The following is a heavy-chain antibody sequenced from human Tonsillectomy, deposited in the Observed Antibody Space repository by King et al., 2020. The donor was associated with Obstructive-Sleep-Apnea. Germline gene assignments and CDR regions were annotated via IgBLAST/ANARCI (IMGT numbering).Heavy chain of an antibody. J-gene: IGHJ4*02. V-gene: IGHV3-23*04. CDR1: GFTFSSYA. Sequence: VQLVESGGGLVQPGGSLRLSCAASGFTFSSYAMNWVRQAPGKGLEWVSAVSTSGGSTYYADSVKGRFTISRDNSKNTLYLQMNSLRAEDTAVYSCAKDFTSSWYYDPFDYWGQGTLVTVSS. CDR2: VSTSGGST. CDR3: AKDFTSSWYYDPFDY. D-gene: IGHD6-13*01.